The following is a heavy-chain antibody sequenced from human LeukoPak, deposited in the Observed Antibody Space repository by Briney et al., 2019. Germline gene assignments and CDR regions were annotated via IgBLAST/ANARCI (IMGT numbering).Heavy chain of an antibody. CDR2: ISSSSSYI. D-gene: IGHD3-22*01. Sequence: PGGSLRLSCAASGFTFSSYSMNWVRQAPGKGLEWVSSISSSSSYIYYADSVKGRFTISRDNAKNSLYLQMNSLGAEDTAVYYCARDLRVVPRAFDIWGQGTMVTVSS. J-gene: IGHJ3*02. V-gene: IGHV3-21*01. CDR1: GFTFSSYS. CDR3: ARDLRVVPRAFDI.